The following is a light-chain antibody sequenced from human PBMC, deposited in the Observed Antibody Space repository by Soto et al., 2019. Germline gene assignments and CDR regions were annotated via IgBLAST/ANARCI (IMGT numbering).Light chain of an antibody. Sequence: IVMTQSPATLSLSPGERATLSCSASHSVSSSYLAWYQQKPGQSPRLLVYGASSRATGIPVRFSGSGSGTEFTLTISSLQSEDFAVYYCQQYNNWPFITFGQGTRLEIK. CDR3: QQYNNWPFIT. V-gene: IGKV3-15*01. J-gene: IGKJ5*01. CDR2: GAS. CDR1: HSVSSSY.